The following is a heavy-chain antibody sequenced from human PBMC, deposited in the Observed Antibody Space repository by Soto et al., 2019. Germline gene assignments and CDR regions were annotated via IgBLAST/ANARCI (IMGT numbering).Heavy chain of an antibody. CDR1: GFTFSSYG. V-gene: IGHV3-33*01. Sequence: QVQLVESGGGVVQPGRSLRLSCAASGFTFSSYGMHWVRQAPGKGLEWVAVIWYDGSNKYYADSVKGRFTISRDNSKNTLYLQMNSLRAEDTAVYYCARDSSGTTGGRPLDYWGQGTLVTVSS. J-gene: IGHJ4*02. CDR3: ARDSSGTTGGRPLDY. D-gene: IGHD4-17*01. CDR2: IWYDGSNK.